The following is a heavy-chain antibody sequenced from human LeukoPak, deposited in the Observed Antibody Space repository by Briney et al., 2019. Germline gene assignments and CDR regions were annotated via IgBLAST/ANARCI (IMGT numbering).Heavy chain of an antibody. D-gene: IGHD5-12*01. J-gene: IGHJ4*02. V-gene: IGHV3-11*06. CDR3: ARDAEYSGYDYPSDY. Sequence: GGSLRLSCAASGFTFSDYYMSWIRQAPGKGLEWVSYISSSSSYTNYADSVKGRFTIPRDNAKNSLYLQMNSLRAEDTAVYYCARDAEYSGYDYPSDYWGQGTLVTVSS. CDR2: ISSSSSYT. CDR1: GFTFSDYY.